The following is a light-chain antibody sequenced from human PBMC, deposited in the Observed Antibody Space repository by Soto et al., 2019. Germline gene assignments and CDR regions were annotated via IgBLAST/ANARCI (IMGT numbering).Light chain of an antibody. J-gene: IGKJ1*01. V-gene: IGKV3-20*01. CDR2: GAS. CDR1: QSVRSSY. Sequence: EIVLTQSPGTLSLSPGERATLSCRASQSVRSSYLAWYQQKPGQAPRLLIYGASSRATGIPDRFSGSGSGTDFTLTSSRLEPEDFAVYYCQQYGSSPWTFGQGTKVEIK. CDR3: QQYGSSPWT.